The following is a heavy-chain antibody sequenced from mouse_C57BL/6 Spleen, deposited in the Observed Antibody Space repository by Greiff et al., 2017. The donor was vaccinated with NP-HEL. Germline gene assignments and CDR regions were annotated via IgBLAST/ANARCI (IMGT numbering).Heavy chain of an antibody. CDR3: ARDQKRYFDV. Sequence: VQLQQSGPELVKPGASVKMSCKASGYTFTDYNMHWVKQSHGKSLEWIGYINPNNGGTRYNQKFKGKATLHVNKSSSTAYMELISLTSEYSAVYYCARDQKRYFDVWGTGTTVTVSS. V-gene: IGHV1-22*01. CDR2: INPNNGGT. J-gene: IGHJ1*03. CDR1: GYTFTDYN.